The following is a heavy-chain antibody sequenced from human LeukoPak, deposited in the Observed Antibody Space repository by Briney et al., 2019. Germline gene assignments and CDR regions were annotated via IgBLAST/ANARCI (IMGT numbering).Heavy chain of an antibody. D-gene: IGHD1-26*01. V-gene: IGHV1-18*01. J-gene: IGHJ4*02. CDR1: GYTFTSYD. CDR2: IGAYNGNT. CDR3: ARVVGAIYFDY. Sequence: ASVKVSCKASGYTFTSYDISWVRQAPGQGLEWMGWIGAYNGNTNYAQKLQGRVTMTTDTSTSTVYMELRSLRSDDTAVYYCARVVGAIYFDYWGQGTLVTVSS.